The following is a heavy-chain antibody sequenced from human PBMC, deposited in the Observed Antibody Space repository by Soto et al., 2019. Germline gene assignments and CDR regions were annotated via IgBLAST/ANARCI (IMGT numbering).Heavy chain of an antibody. CDR3: ARDRYSSGWNWFDP. CDR2: IWSDGGNK. J-gene: IGHJ5*02. Sequence: PGGSLRLSCAASGFTFSNYAMHWVRQAPGKGLEWVAVIWSDGGNKYYGDSVKGRFTISRDNSKNTLFLQMNSLRAEDTAVYYCARDRYSSGWNWFDPWGQGTLVTVSS. CDR1: GFTFSNYA. D-gene: IGHD6-19*01. V-gene: IGHV3-33*01.